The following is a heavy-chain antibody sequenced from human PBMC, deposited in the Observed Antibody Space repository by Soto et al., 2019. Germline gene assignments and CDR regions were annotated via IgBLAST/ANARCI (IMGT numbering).Heavy chain of an antibody. J-gene: IGHJ6*02. CDR2: INPNSGGT. V-gene: IGHV1-2*02. CDR1: GYTFTGYY. CDR3: ARVHGSGSPSSDYYYGMDV. D-gene: IGHD3-10*01. Sequence: ASVKVSCKASGYTFTGYYMHWVRQAPGQGLEWMGWINPNSGGTNYAQKFQGRVTMTRDTSISTAYMELSRLRSDDTAVYYCARVHGSGSPSSDYYYGMDVWGQGTTVTVSS.